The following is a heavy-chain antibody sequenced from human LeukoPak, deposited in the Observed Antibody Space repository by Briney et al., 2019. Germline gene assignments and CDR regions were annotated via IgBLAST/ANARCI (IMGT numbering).Heavy chain of an antibody. V-gene: IGHV3-21*01. J-gene: IGHJ4*02. CDR2: ISSSSSYI. D-gene: IGHD1-26*01. CDR1: GFTFSSYS. CDR3: ASDPRSPAPTYQ. Sequence: GGSLRFSCAASGFTFSSYSMNWVRQAPGKGLEWVSSISSSSSYIYYADSVKGRFTISRDNAKNSLYLQMNSLRAEDTAVYYCASDPRSPAPTYQWGQGTLVTVSS.